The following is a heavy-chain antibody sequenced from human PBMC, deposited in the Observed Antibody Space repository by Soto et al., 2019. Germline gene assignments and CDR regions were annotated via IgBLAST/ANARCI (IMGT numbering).Heavy chain of an antibody. D-gene: IGHD2-2*01. V-gene: IGHV3-48*02. Sequence: GGSLRLSCAASGFTFSGYSMNWVRQAPGKGLEWVSYIASTSWNIYYADTVKGRFTISRDNAKNSLYLQMNSLRDEDTAVYYCARGPSAAAPLSDWYFDLWGRGTLVTVSS. CDR2: IASTSWNI. J-gene: IGHJ2*01. CDR1: GFTFSGYS. CDR3: ARGPSAAAPLSDWYFDL.